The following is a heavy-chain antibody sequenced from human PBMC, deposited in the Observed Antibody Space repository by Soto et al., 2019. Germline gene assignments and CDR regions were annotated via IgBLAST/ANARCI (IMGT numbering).Heavy chain of an antibody. V-gene: IGHV3-30*14. Sequence: QVQLVESGGGVVQPGRSLRLSCAASGFTFSTFAIHWVRQAPGKGLEWVAVISYDGSKKYYADSVKDRFTISRDNSKNTVFVQMNSLRVEDTAVYYCARGPNYYDGIGYYGVDYWGQGPLVTVSS. J-gene: IGHJ4*02. D-gene: IGHD3-22*01. CDR3: ARGPNYYDGIGYYGVDY. CDR2: ISYDGSKK. CDR1: GFTFSTFA.